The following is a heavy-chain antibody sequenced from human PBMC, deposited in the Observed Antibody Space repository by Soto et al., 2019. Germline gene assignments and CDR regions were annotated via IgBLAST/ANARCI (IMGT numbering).Heavy chain of an antibody. V-gene: IGHV4-4*02. D-gene: IGHD3-22*01. CDR2: IYHSGST. J-gene: IGHJ4*02. Sequence: QVQLQESGPGLVKPSGTLSLTCAVSGGSISSSNWWSWVRQPPGKGPEWIGEIYHSGSTNYNPSLKSRVTISVDKSKNQFSLKLSSVTAADTAVYYCARVNRYYDSSGYYYYFDYWGQGTLVTVSS. CDR3: ARVNRYYDSSGYYYYFDY. CDR1: GGSISSSNW.